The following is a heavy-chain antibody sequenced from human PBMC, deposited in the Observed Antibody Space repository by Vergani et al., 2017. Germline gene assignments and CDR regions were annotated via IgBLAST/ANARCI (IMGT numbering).Heavy chain of an antibody. CDR3: ARCFRDEGMIYGGTVENWFDP. J-gene: IGHJ5*02. Sequence: QVQLQESGPGLVKSSETLSLTCSVSLDSIRNLYCNWIRQPPGKGLEWIGSIHYSENTNYNPSLKTRVTISVDTSKNQFSLTLTSVTAADTAVYYCARCFRDEGMIYGGTVENWFDPWGQGTLVTVSS. D-gene: IGHD3-22*01. CDR1: LDSIRNLY. V-gene: IGHV4-59*11. CDR2: IHYSENT.